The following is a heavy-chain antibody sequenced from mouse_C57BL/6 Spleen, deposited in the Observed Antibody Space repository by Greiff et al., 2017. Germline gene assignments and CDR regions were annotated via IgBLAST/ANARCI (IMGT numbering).Heavy chain of an antibody. CDR3: AREEDGSSYWYFDV. CDR1: GFSLTSYG. D-gene: IGHD1-1*01. Sequence: VQLVESGPGLVQPSQSLSITCTVSGFSLTSYGVHWVRQSPGKGLEWLGVIWSGGSTDYNAAFISRLSISKDNSKSQVFFKMNSLQADDTAIYYCAREEDGSSYWYFDVWGTGTTVTVSS. J-gene: IGHJ1*03. CDR2: IWSGGST. V-gene: IGHV2-2*01.